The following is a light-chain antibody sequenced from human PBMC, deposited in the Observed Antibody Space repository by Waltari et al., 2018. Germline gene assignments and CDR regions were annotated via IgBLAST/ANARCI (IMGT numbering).Light chain of an antibody. J-gene: IGLJ3*02. V-gene: IGLV2-23*01. CDR3: CPYGDSNWV. CDR1: SSDVGSFNL. Sequence: QSALTQPASVSGSPGQSITISCTGTSSDVGSFNLVSWYQQHPGRAPKLLIYEGSKRPSWSSTRFSGSKSGNTASLTISGLQAEDEADYYCCPYGDSNWVCGGGTKVTVL. CDR2: EGS.